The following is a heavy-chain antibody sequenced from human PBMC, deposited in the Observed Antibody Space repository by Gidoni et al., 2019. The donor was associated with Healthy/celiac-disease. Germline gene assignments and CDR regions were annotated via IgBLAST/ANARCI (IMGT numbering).Heavy chain of an antibody. V-gene: IGHV1-24*01. Sequence: QVQLVQSGAEVKKPGASVKVSCKVSGYTLTELSMHWVRQAPGKGLEWMGGFDPEDGETIYAQKFQGRVTMTEDTSTDTAYMELSSLRSEDTAVYYCATSGRITMVRGVNLYYYYYMDVWGKGTTVTVSS. D-gene: IGHD3-10*01. CDR3: ATSGRITMVRGVNLYYYYYMDV. CDR1: GYTLTELS. CDR2: FDPEDGET. J-gene: IGHJ6*03.